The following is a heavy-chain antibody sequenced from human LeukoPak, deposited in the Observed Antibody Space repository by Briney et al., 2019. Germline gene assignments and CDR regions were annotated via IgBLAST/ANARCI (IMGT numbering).Heavy chain of an antibody. CDR3: AKDWFDP. CDR2: ISYDGSNK. J-gene: IGHJ5*02. V-gene: IGHV3-30*18. Sequence: GRSLRLSCAASGFTFSSYGMHWVRQAPAKGLEWVAVISYDGSNKYYADSVKGRFTISRDNSKNTLYLQMNSLRAEDTAVYYCAKDWFDPWGQGTLVTVSS. CDR1: GFTFSSYG.